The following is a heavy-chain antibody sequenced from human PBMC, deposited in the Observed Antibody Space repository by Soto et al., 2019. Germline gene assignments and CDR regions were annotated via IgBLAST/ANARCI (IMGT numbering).Heavy chain of an antibody. J-gene: IGHJ4*02. CDR1: GGTFSSYA. CDR3: ATEGGGEQQLVHPDFDY. Sequence: QVQLVQSGAEVKKPGSSVKVSCKASGGTFSSYAISWVRQAPGQGLEWMGGIIPIFGTANYAQKFQGRVTITADESTSTAYMELSSLRSEDTAVYYCATEGGGEQQLVHPDFDYWGQGTLVTVSS. D-gene: IGHD6-13*01. CDR2: IIPIFGTA. V-gene: IGHV1-69*01.